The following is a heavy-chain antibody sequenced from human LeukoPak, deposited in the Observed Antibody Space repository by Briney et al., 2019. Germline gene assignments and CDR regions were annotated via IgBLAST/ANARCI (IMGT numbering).Heavy chain of an antibody. CDR2: INPNSGGT. CDR3: ARDARIAARNDAFDI. Sequence: GASVKVSCKASGYTFTGYYMHWVRQAPGQGLEWMGWINPNSGGTNYAQKLQGRVTMTTDTSTSTAYMELRSLRSDDTAVYYCARDARIAARNDAFDIWGQGTMVTVSS. V-gene: IGHV1-2*02. CDR1: GYTFTGYY. J-gene: IGHJ3*02. D-gene: IGHD6-6*01.